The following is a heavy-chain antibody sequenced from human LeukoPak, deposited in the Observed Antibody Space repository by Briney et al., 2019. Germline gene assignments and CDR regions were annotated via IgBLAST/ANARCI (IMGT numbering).Heavy chain of an antibody. CDR1: GFTFSSDI. CDR3: ARGYPHGLDV. J-gene: IGHJ6*02. V-gene: IGHV3-21*01. Sequence: GRSLRLSCAASGFTFSSDIMNWVRQAPGKGLEWVSSISGSNNYIYYADSVKGRFTIPSDNAKNSLYLQINSLRADDTAVYYCARGYPHGLDVWGQGTTVTVSS. CDR2: ISGSNNYI. D-gene: IGHD5-18*01.